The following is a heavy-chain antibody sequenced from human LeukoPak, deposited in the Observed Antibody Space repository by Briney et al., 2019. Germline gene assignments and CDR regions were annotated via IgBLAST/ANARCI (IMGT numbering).Heavy chain of an antibody. CDR1: GSRLTRYW. D-gene: IGHD6-13*01. CDR3: ARPQQLDIYDAFDI. J-gene: IGHJ3*02. V-gene: IGHV5-51*01. Sequence: GAPPIISLQGPGSRLTRYWIRRVRPPPATGLEPIGIIYPGDSDTRSSPSFQGQVTISADKSISTASLQWSSLKASDTAMYYCARPQQLDIYDAFDIWGQGTMVTVSS. CDR2: IYPGDSDT.